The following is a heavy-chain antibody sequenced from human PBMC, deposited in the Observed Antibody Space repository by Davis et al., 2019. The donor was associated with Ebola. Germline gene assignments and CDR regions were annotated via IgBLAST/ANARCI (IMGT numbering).Heavy chain of an antibody. D-gene: IGHD5-12*01. CDR1: GFTFRNYW. V-gene: IGHV3-74*01. CDR3: AKVHRVATIRFPTDYGMDV. CDR2: INSDGSTT. J-gene: IGHJ6*02. Sequence: PGGSLRLSCAASGFTFRNYWMHWVRQAPGKGLVWVSRINSDGSTTNYADSVKGRFTISRDNAKNTLYLQMNSLRAEDTALYYCAKVHRVATIRFPTDYGMDVWGQGTTVTVSS.